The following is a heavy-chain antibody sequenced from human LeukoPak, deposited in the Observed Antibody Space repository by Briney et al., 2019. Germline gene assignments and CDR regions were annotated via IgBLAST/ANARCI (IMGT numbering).Heavy chain of an antibody. V-gene: IGHV4-59*01. CDR3: ASYIRASFDY. CDR1: GGSISSYY. Sequence: RSETLSLTCTVSGGSISSYYWSWIRQPPGKGLEWIGYIYYSGSTNYNPSLKSRVTISVDTSKNQFSLKLSSVTAADTAVYYCASYIRASFDYWGQGTLVTVSS. CDR2: IYYSGST. D-gene: IGHD1-14*01. J-gene: IGHJ4*02.